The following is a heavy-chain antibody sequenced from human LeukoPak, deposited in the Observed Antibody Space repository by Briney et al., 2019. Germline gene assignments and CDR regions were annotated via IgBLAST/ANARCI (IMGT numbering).Heavy chain of an antibody. CDR3: ARGWDISADLGVY. Sequence: PGGSLRLSCAASGFTFSSYGMHWVRQAPGKGLEWVAFIRYDGSNKYYADSVKGRFTISRDNSKNTLYLQMNSLRAEDTAVYYCARGWDISADLGVYWGQGTLVTVSS. V-gene: IGHV3-30*02. CDR2: IRYDGSNK. D-gene: IGHD3-16*01. J-gene: IGHJ4*02. CDR1: GFTFSSYG.